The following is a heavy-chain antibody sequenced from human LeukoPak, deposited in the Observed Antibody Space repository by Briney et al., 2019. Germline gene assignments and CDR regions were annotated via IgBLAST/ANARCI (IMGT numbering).Heavy chain of an antibody. Sequence: SETLSLTCAVSGGSITSSNWWSWVRQPPGKGLEWIGEIYHSGSTNYNPSLKSRVTISVDKSKNQFSLKLSSVTAADTAVYYCARDRSSSSYTLVMGYWGQGTLVTVSS. J-gene: IGHJ4*02. V-gene: IGHV4-4*02. D-gene: IGHD6-13*01. CDR2: IYHSGST. CDR1: GGSITSSNW. CDR3: ARDRSSSSYTLVMGY.